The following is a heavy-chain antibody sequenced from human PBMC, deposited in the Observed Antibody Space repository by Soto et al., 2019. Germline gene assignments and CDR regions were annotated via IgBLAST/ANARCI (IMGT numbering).Heavy chain of an antibody. V-gene: IGHV4-59*02. J-gene: IGHJ4*02. CDR1: GGSVSTYY. Sequence: QVQLQESGPGLLKPSETLSLTCTISGGSVSTYYWSWIRQPPGTELEWIGLTSYSGNTNYNPSLKSRVAMAVDTSKNQFSLTLSSVTAADTAVYYCARDGVGPFDHWGQGTLVTVSS. CDR2: TSYSGNT. CDR3: ARDGVGPFDH. D-gene: IGHD3-3*01.